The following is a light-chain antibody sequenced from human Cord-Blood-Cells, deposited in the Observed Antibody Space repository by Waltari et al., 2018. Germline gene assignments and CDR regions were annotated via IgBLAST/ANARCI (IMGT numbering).Light chain of an antibody. CDR3: QQSYSTPPIT. CDR2: AAS. V-gene: IGKV1-39*01. Sequence: DIQMTQSPSSLSASVGDRVTIPCRASQSIRSYLNWYQQKPGKAPKLLIYAASSLQSGVPSRFSGSGSGTDFTLTISSLQPEDFATYYCQQSYSTPPITFGQGTRLEIK. J-gene: IGKJ5*01. CDR1: QSIRSY.